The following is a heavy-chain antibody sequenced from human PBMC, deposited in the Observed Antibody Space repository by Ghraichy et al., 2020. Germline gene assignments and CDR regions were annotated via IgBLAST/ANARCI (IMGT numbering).Heavy chain of an antibody. Sequence: GGSLRLSCAASGFTFSTYAMSWVRQAAGKGLEWVSGITGGGGSAYYADSAKGRFTISRDNSKNTLYLQMNSLRAEDTAVYYCAKGFGELFRHFDYWGQGTLVTVSS. CDR3: AKGFGELFRHFDY. V-gene: IGHV3-23*01. D-gene: IGHD3-10*01. CDR1: GFTFSTYA. CDR2: ITGGGGSA. J-gene: IGHJ4*02.